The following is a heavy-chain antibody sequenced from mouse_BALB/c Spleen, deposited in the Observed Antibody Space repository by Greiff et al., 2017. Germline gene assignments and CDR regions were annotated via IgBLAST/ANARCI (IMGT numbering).Heavy chain of an antibody. V-gene: IGHV1-18*01. D-gene: IGHD2-14*01. Sequence: VQLQQPGAELVKPGASMKISCKASGYSFTGYTMNWVKQSHGKNLEWIGLINPYNGGTSYNQKFKGKATLTVDKSSSTAYMELLSLTSEDSAVYYCARRDYRYDEGVYYAMDYWGQGTSVTVSS. CDR1: GYSFTGYT. J-gene: IGHJ4*01. CDR2: INPYNGGT. CDR3: ARRDYRYDEGVYYAMDY.